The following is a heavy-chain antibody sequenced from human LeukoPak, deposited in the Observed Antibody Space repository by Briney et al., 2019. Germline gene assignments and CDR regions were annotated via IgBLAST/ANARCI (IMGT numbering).Heavy chain of an antibody. V-gene: IGHV3-30*03. CDR1: GFPFSSYW. J-gene: IGHJ4*02. CDR3: VRDPSARFYFDY. Sequence: GGSLRLSCAASGFPFSSYWVHWVRQAPGKGLEWVAVIAYDGGNIFYAPSVRGRFTISRDNSRGTLSLQMNSLKVEETALYYCVRDPSARFYFDYWGQGTLVTVSS. D-gene: IGHD6-6*01. CDR2: IAYDGGNI.